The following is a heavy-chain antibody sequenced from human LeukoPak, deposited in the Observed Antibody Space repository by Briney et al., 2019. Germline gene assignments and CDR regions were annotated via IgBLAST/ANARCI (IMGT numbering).Heavy chain of an antibody. CDR2: IPYDGSDK. Sequence: GGSLRLSCVASGFTFSNYGIYWVRQAPGKGLEWVAFIPYDGSDKYHADSVKGRFTFSRDNSKNTLFLQMNSLRADDTAVYYCAKDLATSYATDYWGQGALVTVSS. V-gene: IGHV3-30*02. CDR1: GFTFSNYG. J-gene: IGHJ4*02. CDR3: AKDLATSYATDY. D-gene: IGHD1-26*01.